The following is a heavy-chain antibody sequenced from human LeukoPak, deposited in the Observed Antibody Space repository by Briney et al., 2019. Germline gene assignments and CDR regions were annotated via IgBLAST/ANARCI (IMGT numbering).Heavy chain of an antibody. D-gene: IGHD1-26*01. CDR2: ISSSTSYI. CDR1: GFTFSNAW. CDR3: ARENSGSYYQFDC. J-gene: IGHJ4*02. V-gene: IGHV3-21*01. Sequence: PGGSLRLSCAASGFTFSNAWMNWVRQAPGKGLEWVSSISSSTSYIYYADSVKGRFTISRDNAKNSLYLQMNSLRPEDTAVYYCARENSGSYYQFDCWGQGTLVTVSS.